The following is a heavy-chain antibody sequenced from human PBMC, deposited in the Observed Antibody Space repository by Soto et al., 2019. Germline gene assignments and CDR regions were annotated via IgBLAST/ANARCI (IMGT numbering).Heavy chain of an antibody. CDR2: INHSGST. Sequence: SETLSLTCAVYGGSFSGYYWSWIRQPPGKGLEWIGEINHSGSTNYNPSPKSRVTISVDTSKNQFSLKLSSVTAADTAVYYCARRQAGSAMVSPYYYGMDVWGQGTTVTVSS. D-gene: IGHD5-18*01. CDR1: GGSFSGYY. V-gene: IGHV4-34*01. CDR3: ARRQAGSAMVSPYYYGMDV. J-gene: IGHJ6*02.